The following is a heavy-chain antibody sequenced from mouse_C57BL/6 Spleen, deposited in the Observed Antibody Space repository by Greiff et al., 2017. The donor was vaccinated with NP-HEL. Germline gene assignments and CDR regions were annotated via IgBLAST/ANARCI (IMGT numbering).Heavy chain of an antibody. CDR2: IYPGSGNT. Sequence: QVQLQQSGAELVRPGASVKLSCKASGYTFTDYYINWVKQRPGQGLEWIARIYPGSGNTYYNEKFKGKATLTAEKSSSTAYMQLSSLTSEDSAVYFCARSHYYGSSYGGYFDYWGQGTTLTVSS. CDR3: ARSHYYGSSYGGYFDY. CDR1: GYTFTDYY. V-gene: IGHV1-76*01. D-gene: IGHD1-1*01. J-gene: IGHJ2*01.